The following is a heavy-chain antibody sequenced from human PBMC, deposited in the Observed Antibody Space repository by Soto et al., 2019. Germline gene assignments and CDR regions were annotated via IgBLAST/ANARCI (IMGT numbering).Heavy chain of an antibody. CDR2: IRSKAYGGTT. CDR1: GFTFGDYI. V-gene: IGHV3-49*04. Sequence: GGSLRLSCTVSGFTFGDYIMSWVRQAPGKGLEWVGFIRSKAYGGTTEYAASVKGRFTISRDDSKSIAYLEMNSLKTGDTAVYYCTRVAAQGLVNYYRMDVWGQGTTVTVSS. J-gene: IGHJ6*02. D-gene: IGHD6-6*01. CDR3: TRVAAQGLVNYYRMDV.